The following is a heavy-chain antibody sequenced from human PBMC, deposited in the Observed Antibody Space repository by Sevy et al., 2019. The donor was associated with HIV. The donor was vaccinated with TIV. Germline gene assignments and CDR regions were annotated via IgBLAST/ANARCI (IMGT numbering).Heavy chain of an antibody. CDR1: GGSISSSSYY. CDR2: IYYSGST. CDR3: ARHVVVTATLDY. Sequence: SETLSLTCTVSGGSISSSSYYWGWIRQPPGKGLEWIGSIYYSGSTYYNPSLKSRVTISVDTSKNQFSLKLSSATAADTAVYYCARHVVVTATLDYWGQGTLVTVSS. J-gene: IGHJ4*02. D-gene: IGHD2-21*02. V-gene: IGHV4-39*01.